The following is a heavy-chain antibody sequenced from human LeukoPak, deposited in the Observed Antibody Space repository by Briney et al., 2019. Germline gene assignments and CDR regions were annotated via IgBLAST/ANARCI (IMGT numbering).Heavy chain of an antibody. CDR3: AREECSSTSCYTRYYYYGMDV. Sequence: GGSLRLSCAASGFTFSSYWMSWVRQAPGKGLEWVANIKQDGSEKYYVDSVKGRSTISRDNAKNSLYLQMNSLRAEDTAVYYCAREECSSTSCYTRYYYYGMDVWGQGTTVTVSS. CDR2: IKQDGSEK. J-gene: IGHJ6*02. D-gene: IGHD2-2*02. CDR1: GFTFSSYW. V-gene: IGHV3-7*01.